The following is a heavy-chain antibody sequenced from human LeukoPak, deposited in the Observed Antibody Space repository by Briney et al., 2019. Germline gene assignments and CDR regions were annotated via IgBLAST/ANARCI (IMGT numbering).Heavy chain of an antibody. CDR1: GYTFTSYG. CDR3: ARVAPRPMVRGVMFVWFDP. D-gene: IGHD3-10*01. CDR2: ISAYNGNT. V-gene: IGHV1-18*01. Sequence: GASVKVSCKASGYTFTSYGISWVRQAPGQGLEWMGWISAYNGNTNYAQKLQGRVTMTTDTSTSTAYMELRSLRSDDTAVYYCARVAPRPMVRGVMFVWFDPWGQGTLVTVSS. J-gene: IGHJ5*02.